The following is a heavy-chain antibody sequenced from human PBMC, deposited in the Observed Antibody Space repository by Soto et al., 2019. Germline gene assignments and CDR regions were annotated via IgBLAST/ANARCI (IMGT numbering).Heavy chain of an antibody. CDR3: ARARDCSGGSCRNYYYYGMDV. D-gene: IGHD2-15*01. Sequence: QVQLVQSGAEVKKPGSSMKVSCKASGGTFSSYAISWVRQAPGQGLEWMGGIIPIFGTANYAQKFQGRVTITADESTSTAYMELSSLRSEDTAVYYCARARDCSGGSCRNYYYYGMDVWGQGTTVTVSS. J-gene: IGHJ6*02. CDR1: GGTFSSYA. V-gene: IGHV1-69*01. CDR2: IIPIFGTA.